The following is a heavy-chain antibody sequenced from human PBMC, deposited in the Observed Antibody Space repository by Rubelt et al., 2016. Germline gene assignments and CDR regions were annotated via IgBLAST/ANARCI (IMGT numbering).Heavy chain of an antibody. Sequence: PGDSVKVSCKASGYTFSSYAIHWVRQAPGQRLEWMGWINAGYGDTRYSPNFQGRLTITRETSATTAYMELSSLRSEDPAVYYCARDGYYYESDTTSNYFEGWFDPWGQGTLVTVSS. CDR3: ARDGYYYESDTTSNYFEGWFDP. CDR2: INAGYGDT. D-gene: IGHD3-22*01. V-gene: IGHV1-3*01. J-gene: IGHJ5*02. CDR1: GYTFSSYA.